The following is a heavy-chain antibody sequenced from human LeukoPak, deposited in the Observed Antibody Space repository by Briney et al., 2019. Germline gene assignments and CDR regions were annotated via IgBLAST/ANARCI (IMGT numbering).Heavy chain of an antibody. J-gene: IGHJ4*02. CDR2: IFPSGGEI. CDR1: EFTFSTFA. Sequence: PGGSLRLSCAASEFTFSTFAMIWVRQPPGKGLEWVSSIFPSGGEIHYADSVRGRFTIYRDNSKSILSLQMNSLRAEDTAIYYCATYRQVLLPFESWGQGTLVTVSS. D-gene: IGHD5-18*01. CDR3: ATYRQVLLPFES. V-gene: IGHV3-23*01.